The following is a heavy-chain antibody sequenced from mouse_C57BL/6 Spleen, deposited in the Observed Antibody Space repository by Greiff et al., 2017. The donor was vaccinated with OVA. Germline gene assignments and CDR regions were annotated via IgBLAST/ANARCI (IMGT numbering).Heavy chain of an antibody. D-gene: IGHD1-1*01. Sequence: ESGPGLVKPSQSLSLTCSVTGYSITSGYYWNWIRQFPGNKLEWMGYISYDGSNNYNPSLKNRISITRDTSKNQFFLKLNSVTTEDTATYYCARDKDYYGSSPEWYFDVWGTGTTVTVSS. J-gene: IGHJ1*03. CDR3: ARDKDYYGSSPEWYFDV. V-gene: IGHV3-6*01. CDR2: ISYDGSN. CDR1: GYSITSGYY.